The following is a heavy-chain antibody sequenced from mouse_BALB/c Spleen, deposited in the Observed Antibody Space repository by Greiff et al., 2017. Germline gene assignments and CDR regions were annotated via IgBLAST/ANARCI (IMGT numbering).Heavy chain of an antibody. Sequence: VQLKESGGGLVKPGGSLKLSCAASGFTFSDYYMYWVRQTPEKRLEWVATISDGGSYTYYPDSVKGRFTISRDNAKNNLYLQMSSLKSEDTAMYYCARAHYYGHYYAMDYWGQGTSVTVSS. CDR3: ARAHYYGHYYAMDY. V-gene: IGHV5-4*02. D-gene: IGHD1-2*01. CDR2: ISDGGSYT. CDR1: GFTFSDYY. J-gene: IGHJ4*01.